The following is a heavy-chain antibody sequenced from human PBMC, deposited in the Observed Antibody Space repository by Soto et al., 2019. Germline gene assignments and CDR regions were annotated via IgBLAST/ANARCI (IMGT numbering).Heavy chain of an antibody. CDR2: IYYSGST. D-gene: IGHD3-10*01. CDR1: DGSISSGGYY. J-gene: IGHJ4*01. Sequence: SETLCLTCTFSDGSISSGGYYWSWIRQPPGKGLEWIGYIYYSGSTNYNPSLKSRITISVDTSKNQFSLNLISVTAADTAVYYCARMHYFGSGKPNDYWGQGTLVTVSS. V-gene: IGHV4-30-4*01. CDR3: ARMHYFGSGKPNDY.